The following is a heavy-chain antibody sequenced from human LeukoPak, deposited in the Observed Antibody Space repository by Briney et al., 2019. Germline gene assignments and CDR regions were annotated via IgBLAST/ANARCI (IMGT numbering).Heavy chain of an antibody. J-gene: IGHJ4*02. CDR1: GFTFSDYY. D-gene: IGHD3-22*01. V-gene: IGHV3-11*04. CDR3: ARDQNLGYYYDSSGYSDY. CDR2: ISSSGSTI. Sequence: GGSLRLSCAASGFTFSDYYMSWIRQAPGKGLEWVSYISSSGSTIYYADSVKGRFTISRGNAKNSPYLQMNSLRAEDTAVYYCARDQNLGYYYDSSGYSDYWGQGTLVTVSS.